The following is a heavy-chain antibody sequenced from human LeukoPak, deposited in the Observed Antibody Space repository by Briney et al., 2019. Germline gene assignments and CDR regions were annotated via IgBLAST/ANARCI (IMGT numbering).Heavy chain of an antibody. J-gene: IGHJ3*02. D-gene: IGHD3-9*01. CDR1: GYTFTGYY. CDR2: INPNSGGT. V-gene: IGHV1-2*04. CDR3: ARVVRYFDWLPNSDAFDI. Sequence: GASVKVSCKASGYTFTGYYMHWVRQAPGQGLEWMGWINPNSGGTNYAQKFQGWVTMTRDTSISTAYMELSRLRSDDTAVYYCARVVRYFDWLPNSDAFDIWGQGTMVTVSS.